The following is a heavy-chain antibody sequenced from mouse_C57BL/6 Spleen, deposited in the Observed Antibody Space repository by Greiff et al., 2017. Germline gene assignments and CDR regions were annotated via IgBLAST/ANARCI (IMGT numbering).Heavy chain of an antibody. CDR1: GYTFTDYN. J-gene: IGHJ4*01. V-gene: IGHV1-18*01. CDR2: INPNNGGT. D-gene: IGHD1-1*01. Sequence: VHVKQPGPELVKPGASVKIPCKASGYTFTDYNMDWVKQSHGKSLEWIGAINPNNGGTIYNQKFKGKATVTVDKSSSTAYMELRSLTSEDTAVYDCARSGATSHYYAMDYWGQGTSVTVSA. CDR3: ARSGATSHYYAMDY.